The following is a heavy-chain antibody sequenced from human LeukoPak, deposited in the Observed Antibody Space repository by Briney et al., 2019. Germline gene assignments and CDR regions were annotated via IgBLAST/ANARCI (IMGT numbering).Heavy chain of an antibody. CDR1: GYTFTSYG. Sequence: GSSVKVSCKASGYTFTSYGISWVRQAPGQGLEWMGWISAYNGNTNYAQKLQGRVTMTTDTSTSTAYMELRSLRSDDTAVYYCARLNVPKLKAWIQLWPRGGNYYYMDVWGKGTTVTVSS. V-gene: IGHV1-18*01. D-gene: IGHD5-18*01. CDR2: ISAYNGNT. J-gene: IGHJ6*03. CDR3: ARLNVPKLKAWIQLWPRGGNYYYMDV.